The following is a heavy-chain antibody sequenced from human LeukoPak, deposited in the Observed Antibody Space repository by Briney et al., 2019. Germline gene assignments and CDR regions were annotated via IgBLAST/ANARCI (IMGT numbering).Heavy chain of an antibody. Sequence: ASETLSLTCTVSGYSISSGYYWAWIRQPPGKGLQWIGNIYHSGNTYYNPSLKSRVSISVDTSKNQFSLKLSSVTAADTAVYYCARDSSGWYDLDYWGQGTLVTVSS. D-gene: IGHD6-19*01. J-gene: IGHJ4*02. V-gene: IGHV4-38-2*02. CDR3: ARDSSGWYDLDY. CDR1: GYSISSGYY. CDR2: IYHSGNT.